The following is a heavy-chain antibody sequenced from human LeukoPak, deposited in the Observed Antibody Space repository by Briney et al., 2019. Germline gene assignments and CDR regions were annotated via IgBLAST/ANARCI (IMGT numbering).Heavy chain of an antibody. Sequence: GGTLRLSCAASGFTFSSYGMSWVRQAPGKGLEWVSGISVSGGSTYYADSVKGRFTISRDNSKNSLYLQMNSLRAEDTAVYYCARENRIGYSSSWSIDYWGQGTLVTVSS. CDR1: GFTFSSYG. CDR2: ISVSGGST. V-gene: IGHV3-23*01. D-gene: IGHD6-13*01. J-gene: IGHJ4*02. CDR3: ARENRIGYSSSWSIDY.